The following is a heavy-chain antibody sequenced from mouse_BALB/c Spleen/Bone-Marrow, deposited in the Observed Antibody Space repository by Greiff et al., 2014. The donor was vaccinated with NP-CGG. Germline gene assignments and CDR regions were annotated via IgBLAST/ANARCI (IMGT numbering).Heavy chain of an antibody. D-gene: IGHD2-4*01. Sequence: EVKLVESGPGLVKPSQSLSLTCIVTGYSITRDYAWNWIRQFPGNKLEWMGYISYSGSTTYNPSLESRISITRDTSKNQFFLQLNSXXTEDTATYYCARSSSYDYDVGFAYWGQGTLVTVSA. CDR1: GYSITRDYA. CDR3: ARSSSYDYDVGFAY. J-gene: IGHJ3*01. CDR2: ISYSGST. V-gene: IGHV3-2*02.